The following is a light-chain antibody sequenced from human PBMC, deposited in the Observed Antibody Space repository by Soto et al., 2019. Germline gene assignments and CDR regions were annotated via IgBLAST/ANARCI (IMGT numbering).Light chain of an antibody. V-gene: IGKV3-15*01. CDR3: QHYNNWPPWT. CDR2: GAS. Sequence: EIVMTQSPATLSVSPGERATLSCRASQSVRINLAWYQQKPGQAPRLLIYGASTRATGIPARFSGSGSGTEFTLTLSSLQSEDFAVYYCQHYNNWPPWTFGQGTKVEIK. CDR1: QSVRIN. J-gene: IGKJ1*01.